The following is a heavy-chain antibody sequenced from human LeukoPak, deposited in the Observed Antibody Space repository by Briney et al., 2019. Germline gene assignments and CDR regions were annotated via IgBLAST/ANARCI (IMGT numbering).Heavy chain of an antibody. CDR2: IYYSGSS. CDR3: ARDAGTIFGVIRFAFDI. CDR1: GGSVSSGSYY. Sequence: SETLSLTCTVSGGSVSSGSYYWSWIRQPPGKGLEWIGYIYYSGSSNYNPPLKSRVTISVDTSKNQFSLKLSSVTAADTAVYYCARDAGTIFGVIRFAFDIWGQGTMVTVSS. D-gene: IGHD3-3*01. J-gene: IGHJ3*02. V-gene: IGHV4-61*01.